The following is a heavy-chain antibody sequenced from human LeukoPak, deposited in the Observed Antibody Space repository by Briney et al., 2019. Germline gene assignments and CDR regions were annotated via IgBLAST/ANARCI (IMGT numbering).Heavy chain of an antibody. D-gene: IGHD3-10*01. CDR3: AREGYYGSGSPYYYYYMDV. Sequence: GGSLRLSCAAPGFTFDDYGMSWVRQAPGKGLEWVSGINWNGGSTGYADSVKGRFTISRDNAKNSLYLQMNSLRAEDTALYYCAREGYYGSGSPYYYYYMDVWGKGTTVTVSS. J-gene: IGHJ6*03. CDR2: INWNGGST. V-gene: IGHV3-20*04. CDR1: GFTFDDYG.